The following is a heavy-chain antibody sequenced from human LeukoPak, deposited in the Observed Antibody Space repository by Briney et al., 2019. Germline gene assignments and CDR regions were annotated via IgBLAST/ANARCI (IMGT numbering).Heavy chain of an antibody. D-gene: IGHD6-19*01. V-gene: IGHV4-59*01. J-gene: IGHJ4*01. Sequence: SETLSLTCTVSGGSLSAYDRSWIRQPPGKGLEWIGYIYYSGSTNYNPSLKSRVTISIDTSKNQFSLNLSSVTAADTAVYYCARSERYSSGWYFYFCCWGHVTLVTVSS. CDR2: IYYSGST. CDR1: GGSLSAYD. CDR3: ARSERYSSGWYFYFCC.